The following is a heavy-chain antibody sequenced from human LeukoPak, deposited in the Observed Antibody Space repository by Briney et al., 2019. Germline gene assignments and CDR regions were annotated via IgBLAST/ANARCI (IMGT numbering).Heavy chain of an antibody. Sequence: GGSLRLSCAVSGFTFSSYWMHWVRQAPGKGLVWVSRIDRDGSRINYADSVKGRFTISRDNGKNTLFLQMNSLRAEDAAVYYCVRGNGYGGPHYWGQGTLVTVSS. J-gene: IGHJ4*02. V-gene: IGHV3-74*01. CDR3: VRGNGYGGPHY. CDR1: GFTFSSYW. D-gene: IGHD4-23*01. CDR2: IDRDGSRI.